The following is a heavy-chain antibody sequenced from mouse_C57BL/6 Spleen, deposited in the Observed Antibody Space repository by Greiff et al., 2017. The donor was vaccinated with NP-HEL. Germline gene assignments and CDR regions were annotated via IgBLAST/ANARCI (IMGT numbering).Heavy chain of an antibody. CDR1: GFNIKDDY. V-gene: IGHV14-4*01. Sequence: EVQLQQSGAELVRPGASVKLSCTASGFNIKDDYMHWVKQRPEQGLEWIGWIDPENGDTEYASKFQGKATITADTSSNTAYLQLSSLTSEDTAVYYCTTSHYGNLYAMDYWGQGTSVTVSS. CDR2: IDPENGDT. J-gene: IGHJ4*01. CDR3: TTSHYGNLYAMDY. D-gene: IGHD2-1*01.